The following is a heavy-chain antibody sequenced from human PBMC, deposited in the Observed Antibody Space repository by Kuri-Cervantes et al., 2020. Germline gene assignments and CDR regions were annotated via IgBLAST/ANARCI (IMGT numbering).Heavy chain of an antibody. J-gene: IGHJ4*02. CDR3: ARDLVVRRFVFDY. V-gene: IGHV1-18*01. D-gene: IGHD3-22*01. CDR1: GGTFKNYA. CDR2: ISAYNGDT. Sequence: ASVKVSCKATGGTFKNYALTWVRQAPGEGLEWMGWISAYNGDTNYAQKLQGRVTMTTDISTSTAYMELRSLRSDDTAVYYCARDLVVRRFVFDYWGQGTLVTVSS.